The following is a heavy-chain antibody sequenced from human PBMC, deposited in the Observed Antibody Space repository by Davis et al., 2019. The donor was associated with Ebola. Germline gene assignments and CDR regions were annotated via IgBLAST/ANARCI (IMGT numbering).Heavy chain of an antibody. CDR3: ARDPDTSGYYSWFDP. Sequence: GGSLRLSCVASGFTLSNDAMSWVRQAPGKGLEWVAGIWSHGNDYIYGDSVRGRFTISRDNSKNTLYLQMNSLRVEDTAVYYCARDPDTSGYYSWFDPWGQGTLVTVSS. J-gene: IGHJ5*02. CDR2: IWSHGNDY. CDR1: GFTLSNDA. V-gene: IGHV3-33*08. D-gene: IGHD6-19*01.